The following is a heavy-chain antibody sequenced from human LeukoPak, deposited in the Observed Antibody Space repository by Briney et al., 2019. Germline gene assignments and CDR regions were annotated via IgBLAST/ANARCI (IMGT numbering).Heavy chain of an antibody. D-gene: IGHD3-10*01. CDR3: ARDLSYYYGSGSYFDY. CDR2: ISAYNGNT. V-gene: IGHV1-18*01. J-gene: IGHJ4*02. CDR1: GYTFTSYG. Sequence: GASVKVSCKASGYTFTSYGISWVRQAAGQGGEGMGWISAYNGNTNYAQKLQGRVTMTTDTSTSTAYMDLRSLRSDDTAVYYCARDLSYYYGSGSYFDYWGQGTLVPVSS.